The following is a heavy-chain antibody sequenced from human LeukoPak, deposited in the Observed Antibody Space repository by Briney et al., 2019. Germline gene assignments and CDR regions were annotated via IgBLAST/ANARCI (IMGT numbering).Heavy chain of an antibody. Sequence: PSETLSLTCAVYGGSFSGYYWSWIRQPPGKGLEWIGEINHSGSTNYNPSLKSRVTISVDTSKNQFSLKLSSVTAADTAVYYCARLGGYYYGSGKGNWFDPWGQGTLVTVSS. J-gene: IGHJ5*02. V-gene: IGHV4-34*01. D-gene: IGHD3-10*01. CDR1: GGSFSGYY. CDR3: ARLGGYYYGSGKGNWFDP. CDR2: INHSGST.